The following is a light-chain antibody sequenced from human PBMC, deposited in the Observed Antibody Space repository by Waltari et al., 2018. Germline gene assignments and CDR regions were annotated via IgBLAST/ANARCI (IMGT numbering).Light chain of an antibody. Sequence: SYELTQPPSVSVSPAQTARITCPGDALPKKYAYWYQQKSGQAPVLVICEDTKRPSGIPERFSGSRSGTMATLTISGAQVEDEADYYCYSTDSSGNHRVFGGGTKLTVL. J-gene: IGLJ3*02. CDR1: ALPKKY. V-gene: IGLV3-10*01. CDR3: YSTDSSGNHRV. CDR2: EDT.